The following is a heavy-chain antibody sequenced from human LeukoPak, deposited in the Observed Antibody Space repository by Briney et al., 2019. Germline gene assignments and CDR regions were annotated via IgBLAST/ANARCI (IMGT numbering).Heavy chain of an antibody. CDR3: ARGATPDY. CDR1: GFTFSSYG. Sequence: PGRSLRLSCAASGFTFSSYGMHWVRQAPGKGLEWVAVVSFDGSKKYYADSVQGRFTISRDNSKNTLYLQMNSLRVDDTAVYYCARGATPDYWGQGTLVTVSS. V-gene: IGHV3-30*03. CDR2: VSFDGSKK. J-gene: IGHJ4*02.